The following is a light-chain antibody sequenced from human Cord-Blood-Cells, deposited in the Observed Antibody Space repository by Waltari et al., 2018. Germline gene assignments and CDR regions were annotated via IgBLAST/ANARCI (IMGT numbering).Light chain of an antibody. V-gene: IGKV3-20*01. CDR3: QQYGSSPIT. CDR1: QRVSRSY. CDR2: GAS. Sequence: EIVLTHSPCTLSLSPGERATLSSTASQRVSRSYLAWDQQKPGQAPRLLIYGASIRATGIPDRFSVSGSGTDFTLTISRLEPEDFAVYYCQQYGSSPITFGQGTRLEIK. J-gene: IGKJ5*01.